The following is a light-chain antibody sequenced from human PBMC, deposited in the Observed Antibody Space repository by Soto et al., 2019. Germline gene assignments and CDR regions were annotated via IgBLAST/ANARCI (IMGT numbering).Light chain of an antibody. CDR1: DSNIGSNT. J-gene: IGLJ3*02. CDR3: AAWDDSLNGRAV. V-gene: IGLV1-44*01. CDR2: SNS. Sequence: QSVLTQPPSASGTPGQRVTISCSGSDSNIGSNTVNWYQQVPGTAPKLLIYSNSQRPSGVPDRFSGSKSGTSASLAISGLQSEDGADYYCAAWDDSLNGRAVFGGGTKLTVL.